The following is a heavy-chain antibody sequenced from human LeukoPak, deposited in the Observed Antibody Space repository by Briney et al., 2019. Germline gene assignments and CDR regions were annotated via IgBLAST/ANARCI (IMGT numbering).Heavy chain of an antibody. CDR2: IHSSEGT. J-gene: IGHJ6*04. V-gene: IGHV4-59*08. CDR1: GGSLNGFY. D-gene: IGHD4-17*01. Sequence: SETLSLICTVSGGSLNGFYWGWVRQPPGKGLECIGYIHSSEGTAHNTSLKSRLTISLDTSKNQFSLTLSSVTAADTAVYYCARHVYGEGMVVWGKGTTVTVSS. CDR3: ARHVYGEGMVV.